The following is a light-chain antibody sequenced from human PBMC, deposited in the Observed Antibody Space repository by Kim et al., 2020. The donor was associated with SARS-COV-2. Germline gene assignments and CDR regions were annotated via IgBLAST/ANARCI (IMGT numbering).Light chain of an antibody. CDR2: AAS. V-gene: IGKV1-27*01. CDR3: QKYNNAPQT. J-gene: IGKJ1*01. Sequence: PSVGDRVTLTCRASQGIGNSLAWYQQKPGKVPQLLIYAASTLQSGVPSRFSGSGSGTDFTLTISSLQPEDVATYYCQKYNNAPQTFGQGTKVEIK. CDR1: QGIGNS.